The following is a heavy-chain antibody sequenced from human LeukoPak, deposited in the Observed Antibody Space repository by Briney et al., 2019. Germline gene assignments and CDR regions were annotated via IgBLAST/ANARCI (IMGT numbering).Heavy chain of an antibody. Sequence: GGSLRLSCVASGFSFSNYAMMWVRQAPGKGLEWVSGISGSGDNTKYADSVKGRFTISRDNSKNTLSLQMNSLRVEDTAIYYCAKDIQLSTWGLGTMVTVSS. CDR1: GFSFSNYA. J-gene: IGHJ3*01. D-gene: IGHD5-24*01. CDR2: ISGSGDNT. V-gene: IGHV3-23*01. CDR3: AKDIQLST.